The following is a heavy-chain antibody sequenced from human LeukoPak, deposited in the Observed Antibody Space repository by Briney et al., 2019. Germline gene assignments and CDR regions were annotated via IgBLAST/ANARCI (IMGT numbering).Heavy chain of an antibody. CDR2: IKQDGTSK. CDR3: ARHGDYCFDL. J-gene: IGHJ4*02. Sequence: GGSLRLSCAASGFTFSRSWMGWVRQAPGKGLEWVANIKQDGTSKYYVDSVMGRFTISRDNAENSVYLQMNSLSAGDTAVYYCARHGDYCFDLWGPGTRVAVSS. D-gene: IGHD2-21*01. CDR1: GFTFSRSW. V-gene: IGHV3-7*02.